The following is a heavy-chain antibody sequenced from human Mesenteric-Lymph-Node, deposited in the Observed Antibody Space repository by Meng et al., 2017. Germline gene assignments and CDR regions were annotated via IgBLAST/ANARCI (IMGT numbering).Heavy chain of an antibody. J-gene: IGHJ5*02. CDR2: IGHSGFT. V-gene: IGHV4-4*02. CDR3: VRSSGWVKTGFDP. D-gene: IGHD6-19*01. CDR1: GGSISSSNW. Sequence: QVHLQESGPGLVKPSGPLSLTCAVSGGSISSSNWWSWVRQPPGKGLEWIGSIGHSGFTYYTPSLKSRVTVSIDTSRNQFSLWLTSVTAADTAVYYCVRSSGWVKTGFDPWGQGTLVTVSS.